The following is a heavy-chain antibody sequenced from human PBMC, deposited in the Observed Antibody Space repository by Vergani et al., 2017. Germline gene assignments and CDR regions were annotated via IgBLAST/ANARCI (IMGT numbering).Heavy chain of an antibody. CDR3: ASGYSSSWSRGRYYYYYMDV. J-gene: IGHJ6*03. Sequence: QVQLQQWGAGLLKPSETLSLTCAVYGGSFSGYYWSWIRQPPGKGLEWIGEINHSGSTNYNPSLKSRVTISVDTSKNQFSLKLSSVTAADTAVYYCASGYSSSWSRGRYYYYYMDVWGKGTTVTVSS. CDR1: GGSFSGYY. D-gene: IGHD6-13*01. V-gene: IGHV4-34*01. CDR2: INHSGST.